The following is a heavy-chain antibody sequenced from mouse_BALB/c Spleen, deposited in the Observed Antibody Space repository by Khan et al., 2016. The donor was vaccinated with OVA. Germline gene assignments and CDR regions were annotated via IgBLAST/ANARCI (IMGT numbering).Heavy chain of an antibody. CDR3: ARGGAAYYRNYGGAMDY. CDR1: GYTFTTAG. J-gene: IGHJ4*01. CDR2: INTHSGVP. Sequence: QVQLKESGPELKKPGETVRISCKASGYTFTTAGMQWVQKMPGKGLKWIGWINTHSGVPKYAEDFKGRFAFSLETSASTVYLQITNLKNEDTATXFCARGGAAYYRNYGGAMDYWGQGTSVTVSS. V-gene: IGHV9-4*02. D-gene: IGHD2-5*01.